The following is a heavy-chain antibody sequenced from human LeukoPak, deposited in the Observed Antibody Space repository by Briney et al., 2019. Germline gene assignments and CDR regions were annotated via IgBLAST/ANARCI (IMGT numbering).Heavy chain of an antibody. J-gene: IGHJ3*02. V-gene: IGHV4-31*03. CDR3: ARHTPYVVFDI. CDR2: IYYSGST. CDR1: GGSISSGGYY. Sequence: TSQTLSLTCTVSGGSISSGGYYWSWIRQHPGKGLEWIGYIYYSGSTNYNPSLKSRVTISVDTSKNQFSLKLSSVTAADTAVYYCARHTPYVVFDIWGQGTMVTVSS. D-gene: IGHD2-15*01.